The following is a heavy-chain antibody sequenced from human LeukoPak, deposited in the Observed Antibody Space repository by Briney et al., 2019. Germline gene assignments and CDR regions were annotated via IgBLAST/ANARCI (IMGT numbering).Heavy chain of an antibody. CDR2: ISAYNGNT. CDR3: ARNEWLRSHYYYGMDV. J-gene: IGHJ6*02. CDR1: GYTFTSYG. D-gene: IGHD5-12*01. V-gene: IGHV1-18*01. Sequence: WASVKVSCKASGYTFTSYGISWVRQAPGQGLEWMGWISAYNGNTNYAQKLQGRVTMPTDTSTSTAYMELRSLRSDDAAVYYCARNEWLRSHYYYGMDVWGQGTTVTVSS.